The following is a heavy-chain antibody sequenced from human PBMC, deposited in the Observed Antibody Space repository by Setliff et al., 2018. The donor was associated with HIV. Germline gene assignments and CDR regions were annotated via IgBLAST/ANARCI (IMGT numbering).Heavy chain of an antibody. D-gene: IGHD2-2*02. CDR1: GFNFTSYS. V-gene: IGHV3-20*04. CDR2: ISWNGDFT. CDR3: VRDGSLSGLYYHYMDV. J-gene: IGHJ6*03. Sequence: PGGSLRLSCVASGFNFTSYSMNWVRQAPGKGLEWVSGISWNGDFTAYAESTKGRFTISRDNARQSLYLQMNSLTTEDTALYYCVRDGSLSGLYYHYMDVWGKGTTVTVSS.